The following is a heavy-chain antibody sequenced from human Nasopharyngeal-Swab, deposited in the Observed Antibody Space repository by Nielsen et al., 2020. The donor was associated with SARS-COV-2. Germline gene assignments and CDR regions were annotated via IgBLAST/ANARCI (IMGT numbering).Heavy chain of an antibody. CDR2: ISYDGSNK. D-gene: IGHD4-23*01. CDR1: GFTFSSYA. Sequence: GESLKISCAASGFTFSSYAMHWVRQAPVKGLEWVAVISYDGSNKYYADSVKGRFTISRDNSKNTLYLQMNSLRAEDTAVYYCASAYGGSYWYFDLWGRGTLVTVSS. J-gene: IGHJ2*01. V-gene: IGHV3-30-3*01. CDR3: ASAYGGSYWYFDL.